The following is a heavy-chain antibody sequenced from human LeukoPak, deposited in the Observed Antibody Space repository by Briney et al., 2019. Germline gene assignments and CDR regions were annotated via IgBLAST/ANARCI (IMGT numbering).Heavy chain of an antibody. Sequence: SETLSLTCAVYGGSFSGYYWSWIRQPPGKGLEWIGEINHSGSTNYNPSLKSRVTISVDTSKNQFSLKLSSVTAADTAVYYCRCMVRGVIPDFFDYWGQGTLVTVSS. CDR3: RCMVRGVIPDFFDY. CDR1: GGSFSGYY. V-gene: IGHV4-34*03. D-gene: IGHD3-10*01. CDR2: INHSGST. J-gene: IGHJ4*02.